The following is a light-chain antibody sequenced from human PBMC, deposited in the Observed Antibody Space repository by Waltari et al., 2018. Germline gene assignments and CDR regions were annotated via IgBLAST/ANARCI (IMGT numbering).Light chain of an antibody. V-gene: IGKV2-28*01. CDR1: QSLLYSNGYNY. J-gene: IGKJ3*01. CDR3: MQALQTPLT. CDR2: LGF. Sequence: DIVMTQSPLSLPVTPGESASISCRSSQSLLYSNGYNYLDWYLQKPGQSPQLLIYLGFNRASGVPDRVSGRGSGTDFTLRISRVEADDVGVYYCMQALQTPLTFGPGTKVDIK.